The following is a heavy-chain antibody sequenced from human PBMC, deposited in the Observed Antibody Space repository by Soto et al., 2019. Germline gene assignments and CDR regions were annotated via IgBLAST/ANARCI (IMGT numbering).Heavy chain of an antibody. CDR3: AAQGQGSDPY. J-gene: IGHJ4*02. V-gene: IGHV3-23*01. CDR1: GFTFSSYA. D-gene: IGHD3-16*02. CDR2: ISGSGNGT. Sequence: EVQQLESGGGLAQPGGSLRLSCAASGFTFSSYAMSWVGQVPGKGLEWVSGISGSGNGTSYAGSVKGRFTVSRDNPKHTPYLLMNSLRAEDTALYYCAAQGQGSDPYWGQGTRVTVSS.